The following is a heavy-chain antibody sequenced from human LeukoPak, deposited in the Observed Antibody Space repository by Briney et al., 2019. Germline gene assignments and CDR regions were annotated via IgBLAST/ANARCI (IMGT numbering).Heavy chain of an antibody. CDR3: ARGPHDIVVVPAVRSYYYYMDV. V-gene: IGHV4-61*02. Sequence: PSETLSLTCTVSGGSISSGSYYWSWIRQPAGKGLEWIGRIYTSGSTNYNPSLKSRVTISVDTSKNQFSLKLSSATAADTAVYYCARGPHDIVVVPAVRSYYYYMDVWGKGTTVTISS. D-gene: IGHD2-2*01. J-gene: IGHJ6*03. CDR2: IYTSGST. CDR1: GGSISSGSYY.